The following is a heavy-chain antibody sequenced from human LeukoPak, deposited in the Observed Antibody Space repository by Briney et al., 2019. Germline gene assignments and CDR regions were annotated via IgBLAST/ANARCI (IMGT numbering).Heavy chain of an antibody. CDR2: IYYSGST. Sequence: SETLSLTCTVSGGSISSYYWSWIRQPPGKGLEWIGYIYYSGSTNYNPSLKSRVTISIHTSENQFSLKLSSVTAADTAVYYCARDAELGAGDAFDIWGQGTMVTVSS. CDR3: ARDAELGAGDAFDI. V-gene: IGHV4-59*01. J-gene: IGHJ3*02. CDR1: GGSISSYY. D-gene: IGHD7-27*01.